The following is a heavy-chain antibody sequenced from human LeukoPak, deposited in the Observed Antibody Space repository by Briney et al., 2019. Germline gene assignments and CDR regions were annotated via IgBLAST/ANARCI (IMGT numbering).Heavy chain of an antibody. Sequence: PGGSLRLSCAASGFSFSDYYMSWIRQAPGKGLEWVSYSSSSGSTIYYADPVKGRFTISRDNAKRSLYLQMNSLRAEDTAVYYCARSLYSSGTYDYWGQGTLVTVSS. CDR1: GFSFSDYY. D-gene: IGHD6-19*01. CDR2: SSSSGSTI. J-gene: IGHJ4*02. V-gene: IGHV3-11*01. CDR3: ARSLYSSGTYDY.